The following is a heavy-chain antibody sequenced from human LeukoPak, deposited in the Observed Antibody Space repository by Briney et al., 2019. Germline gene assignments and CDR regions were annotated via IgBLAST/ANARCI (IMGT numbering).Heavy chain of an antibody. CDR2: IKPDGSDT. CDR1: GFTFSSYS. D-gene: IGHD2-2*01. Sequence: PGGSLRLSCAASGFTFSSYSMNWVRQAPGKGLEWVANIKPDGSDTYYVDSVKGRFTISRDNAKNSLFLQMNSLRDEDTAVYYCARGGPYCSSTSCYIDYWGQGTLVTVSS. CDR3: ARGGPYCSSTSCYIDY. V-gene: IGHV3-7*01. J-gene: IGHJ4*02.